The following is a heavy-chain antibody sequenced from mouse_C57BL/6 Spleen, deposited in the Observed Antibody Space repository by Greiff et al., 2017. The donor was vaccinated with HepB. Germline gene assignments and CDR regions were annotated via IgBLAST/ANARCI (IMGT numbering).Heavy chain of an antibody. D-gene: IGHD1-1*01. CDR2: ISDGGSYT. J-gene: IGHJ1*03. Sequence: EVNVVESGGGLVKPGGSLKLSCAASGFTFSSYAMSWVRQTPEKRLEWVATISDGGSYTYYPDNVKGRFTISRDNAKNNLYLQMSHLKSEDTAMYYCARDYYGSSSPVWGTGTTVTVSS. V-gene: IGHV5-4*01. CDR3: ARDYYGSSSPV. CDR1: GFTFSSYA.